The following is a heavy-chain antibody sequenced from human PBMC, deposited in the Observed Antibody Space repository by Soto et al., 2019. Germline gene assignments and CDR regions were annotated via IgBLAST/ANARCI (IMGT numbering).Heavy chain of an antibody. Sequence: ASVKVSCKASGYTFTSSGISWVRQAPGQGLEWMGWISAYNGNTNYAQKLQGRVTMTTDTSTSTAYMELRSLRSDDTAVYYCARTLEDSSGSPAFDIWGQGTMVTVSS. CDR2: ISAYNGNT. V-gene: IGHV1-18*01. CDR1: GYTFTSSG. D-gene: IGHD6-19*01. J-gene: IGHJ3*02. CDR3: ARTLEDSSGSPAFDI.